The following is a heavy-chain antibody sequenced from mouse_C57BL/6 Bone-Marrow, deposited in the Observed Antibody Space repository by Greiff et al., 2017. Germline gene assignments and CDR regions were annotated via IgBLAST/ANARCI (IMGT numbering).Heavy chain of an antibody. CDR3: ARDPVYYYGSSYDWYFDV. J-gene: IGHJ1*03. CDR2: INPGSGGT. CDR1: GYAFTNYL. D-gene: IGHD1-1*01. V-gene: IGHV1-54*01. Sequence: VKLMESGAELVRPGTSVKVSCKASGYAFTNYLIEWVKQRPGQGLEWIGVINPGSGGTNYNEKFKGKATLTADKSSSTAYMQLSSLTSEDSAVYFCARDPVYYYGSSYDWYFDVWGTGTTVTVSS.